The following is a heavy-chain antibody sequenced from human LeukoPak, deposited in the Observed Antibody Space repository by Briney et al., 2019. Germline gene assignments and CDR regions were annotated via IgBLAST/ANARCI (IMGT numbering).Heavy chain of an antibody. CDR2: ISAYNGNT. D-gene: IGHD4-17*01. CDR3: ARIGEGTDYGDWGPTGGDY. V-gene: IGHV1-18*01. Sequence: ASVKVSCKASGYTFTSYGISWVRQAPGQGLEWMGWISAYNGNTNYAQKLQGRVTMTTDTSTSTAYMELRSLRSDDTAVYYCARIGEGTDYGDWGPTGGDYWGQGTLVTVSS. CDR1: GYTFTSYG. J-gene: IGHJ4*02.